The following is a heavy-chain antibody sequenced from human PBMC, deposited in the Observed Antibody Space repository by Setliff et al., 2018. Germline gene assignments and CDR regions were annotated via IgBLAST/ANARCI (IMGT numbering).Heavy chain of an antibody. V-gene: IGHV1-69*10. CDR3: AGDGEYCSGGSCDSDI. J-gene: IGHJ3*02. CDR1: GGTFSSYA. CDR2: IIPILGIA. Sequence: ASVKVSCKASGGTFSSYAISWVRQAPGQGLEWMGGIIPILGIANYAQKFQGRVTITADKSTSTAYMELSSLRSEDTAVYYCAGDGEYCSGGSCDSDIWGQGTMVTVSS. D-gene: IGHD2-15*01.